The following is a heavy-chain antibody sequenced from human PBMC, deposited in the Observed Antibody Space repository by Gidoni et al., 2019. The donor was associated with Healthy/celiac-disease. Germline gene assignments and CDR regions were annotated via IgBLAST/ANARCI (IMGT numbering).Heavy chain of an antibody. CDR1: GGTFSSYA. CDR2: IIPILGIA. Sequence: QLQLVQSGAEVKKPGSSVKVSCKASGGTFSSYAISWVRQAPGQGLEWMGRIIPILGIANYAQKFQGRVTITADKSTSTAYMELSSLRSEDTAVYYCARAPGYYYDSSGYRFDPWGQGTLVTVSS. D-gene: IGHD3-22*01. V-gene: IGHV1-69*04. CDR3: ARAPGYYYDSSGYRFDP. J-gene: IGHJ5*02.